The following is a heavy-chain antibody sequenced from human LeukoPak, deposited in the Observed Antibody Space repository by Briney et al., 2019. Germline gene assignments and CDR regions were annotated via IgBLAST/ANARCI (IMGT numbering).Heavy chain of an antibody. CDR3: ARIAYGDYGHFDY. CDR2: ISSSGSTI. Sequence: GGSLRLSCAASGFTVSRNYMSWIRQAPGKGLEWVSYISSSGSTIYYADSVKGRFTISRDNAKNSLYLQMNSLRAEDTAVYYCARIAYGDYGHFDYWGQGTLVTVSS. V-gene: IGHV3-11*04. J-gene: IGHJ4*02. CDR1: GFTVSRNY. D-gene: IGHD4-17*01.